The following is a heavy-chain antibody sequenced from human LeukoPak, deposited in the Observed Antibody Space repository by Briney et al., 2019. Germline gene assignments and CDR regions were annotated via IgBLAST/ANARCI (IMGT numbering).Heavy chain of an antibody. D-gene: IGHD4-17*01. J-gene: IGHJ3*02. CDR1: GYTFTSYG. CDR2: ISAYNGKT. CDR3: ARTTVTTSSDAFDI. Sequence: ASVKVSCKASGYTFTSYGISWVRQAPGQGLEWMGWISAYNGKTKYAQKLQGRVTMTTDTSTSTAYMELRSLRSDDTAVYYCARTTVTTSSDAFDIWGQGTMVTVSS. V-gene: IGHV1-18*01.